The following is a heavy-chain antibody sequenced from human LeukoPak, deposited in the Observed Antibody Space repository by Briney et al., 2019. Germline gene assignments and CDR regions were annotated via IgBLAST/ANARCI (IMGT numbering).Heavy chain of an antibody. CDR1: GGTFSSYA. Sequence: ASVKVSCKASGGTFSSYAISWVRQATGQGLEWMGWMNPNSGNTGYAQKFQGRVTMTRNTSISTAYMELSSLRSEDTAVYYCARGFDSSGYYFPDYWGQGTLVTVSS. CDR2: MNPNSGNT. J-gene: IGHJ4*02. D-gene: IGHD3-22*01. CDR3: ARGFDSSGYYFPDY. V-gene: IGHV1-8*02.